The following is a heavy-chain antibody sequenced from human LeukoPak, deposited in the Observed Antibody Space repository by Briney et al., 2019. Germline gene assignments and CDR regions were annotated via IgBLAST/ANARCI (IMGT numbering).Heavy chain of an antibody. J-gene: IGHJ5*02. CDR1: GYTFTSYA. CDR3: ARNSGQSSSWYLGTNWSAP. CDR2: INAGNGNT. Sequence: ASVKVSCKASGYTFTSYAMHWVRQAPGQRLEWMGWINAGNGNTKYSQEFQGRVTITRDTSASTAYMELSSLRSEDMAVYYCARNSGQSSSWYLGTNWSAPWAQGPWSPSPQ. V-gene: IGHV1-3*03. D-gene: IGHD6-13*01.